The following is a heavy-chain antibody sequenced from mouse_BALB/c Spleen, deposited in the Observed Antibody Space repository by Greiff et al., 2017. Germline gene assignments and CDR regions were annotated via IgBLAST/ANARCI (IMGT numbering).Heavy chain of an antibody. V-gene: IGHV1S81*02. CDR3: TRGRSQRYFDY. D-gene: IGHD3-1*01. CDR1: GYTFTSYY. J-gene: IGHJ2*01. Sequence: VQLQQSGAELVKPGASVKLSCKASGYTFTSYYMNWVKQRPGQGLEWIGEINPSNGGTNFNEKFKSKATLTVDKSSSTAYMQLSSLTSEDSAVYYCTRGRSQRYFDYWGQGTTLTVSS. CDR2: INPSNGGT.